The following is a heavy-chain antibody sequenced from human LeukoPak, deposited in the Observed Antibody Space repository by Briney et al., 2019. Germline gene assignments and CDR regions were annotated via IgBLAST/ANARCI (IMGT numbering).Heavy chain of an antibody. D-gene: IGHD3-3*01. V-gene: IGHV3-23*01. Sequence: GGSLRLSCAASGFTFSSYAMSWVRQAPGKGLEWVSAISGSGGSTYYADSVKGRFTISRDNSKNTLYLQMNSLRAEDTAVYYCAREPTNYDFWSGYYLPGSGIDYWGQGTLVTVSS. J-gene: IGHJ4*02. CDR3: AREPTNYDFWSGYYLPGSGIDY. CDR1: GFTFSSYA. CDR2: ISGSGGST.